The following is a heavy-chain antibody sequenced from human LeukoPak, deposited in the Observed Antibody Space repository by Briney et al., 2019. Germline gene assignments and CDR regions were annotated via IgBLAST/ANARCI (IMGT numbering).Heavy chain of an antibody. Sequence: GGSLRLSCAASGFTLSSYAMSWVRQAPGKGLEWVSAISGSGGSTYYADSVKGRFTISRDNSKNTLYLQMNSLRAEDTTVYYCAKRDGYNLGLVDYWGQGTLVTVSS. V-gene: IGHV3-23*01. J-gene: IGHJ4*02. D-gene: IGHD5-24*01. CDR2: ISGSGGST. CDR1: GFTLSSYA. CDR3: AKRDGYNLGLVDY.